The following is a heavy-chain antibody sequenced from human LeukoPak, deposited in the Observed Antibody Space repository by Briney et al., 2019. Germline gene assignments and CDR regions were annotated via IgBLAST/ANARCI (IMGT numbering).Heavy chain of an antibody. CDR3: AKDLGGYSYGLNSYYYYGMAV. Sequence: GGSLRLSCAASGFTFDDYAMHWVRQAPGKGLEWVAGISWNSGSIGYADSVKGRCTISSDNAKNSVYLHMNSLSAEDTALYYCAKDLGGYSYGLNSYYYYGMAVWGQGTTATAPS. D-gene: IGHD5-18*01. CDR1: GFTFDDYA. V-gene: IGHV3-9*01. J-gene: IGHJ6*02. CDR2: ISWNSGSI.